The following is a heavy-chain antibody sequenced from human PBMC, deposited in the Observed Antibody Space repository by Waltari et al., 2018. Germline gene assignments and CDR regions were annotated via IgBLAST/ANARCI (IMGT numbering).Heavy chain of an antibody. Sequence: QLQLQESGPGLVKPSETLSLTCTVSGGSISSGSYYWGWIRQPPGKGLESIGYISYSGTTYYNLSLKSRVTRSVDTSRDQYSRSLRSVAAADTAVYYCARYYGNGEGWLDPWGQGTLVTVSS. CDR2: ISYSGTT. D-gene: IGHD3-3*01. V-gene: IGHV4-39*07. J-gene: IGHJ5*02. CDR3: ARYYGNGEGWLDP. CDR1: GGSISSGSYY.